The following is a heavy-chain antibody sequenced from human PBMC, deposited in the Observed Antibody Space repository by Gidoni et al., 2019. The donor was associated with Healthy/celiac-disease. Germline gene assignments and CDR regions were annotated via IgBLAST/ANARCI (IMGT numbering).Heavy chain of an antibody. D-gene: IGHD4-17*01. CDR1: GFTFSSYG. Sequence: QVPLVASGGGVVQPGRSLRLSCAASGFTFSSYGMHWVRQAPGKGLEWVAVISYDGSNKYYADSVKGRFTISRDNSKNTLYLQMNSLRAEDTAVYYCAKDYGDYNNWFDPWGQGTLVTVSS. CDR3: AKDYGDYNNWFDP. CDR2: ISYDGSNK. J-gene: IGHJ5*02. V-gene: IGHV3-30*18.